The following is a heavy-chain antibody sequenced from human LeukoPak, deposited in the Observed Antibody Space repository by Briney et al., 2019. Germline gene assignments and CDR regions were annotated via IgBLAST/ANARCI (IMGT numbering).Heavy chain of an antibody. D-gene: IGHD3-3*01. CDR1: GDSIIGYY. CDR2: IYYSGST. V-gene: IGHV4-39*07. CDR3: ARDVSNYDFWSGYSDS. J-gene: IGHJ4*02. Sequence: SGTLSLTCSVSGDSIIGYYWGWIRQPPGKGLEWIGIIYYSGSTYYNPSLKSRVTISIDTSKNQFSLKLSSVTAADTAVYYCARDVSNYDFWSGYSDSWGQGTLVTVSS.